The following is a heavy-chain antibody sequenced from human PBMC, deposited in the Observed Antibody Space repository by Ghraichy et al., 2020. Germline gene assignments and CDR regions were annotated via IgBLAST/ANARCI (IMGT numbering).Heavy chain of an antibody. J-gene: IGHJ4*02. CDR1: GGSFSGYY. V-gene: IGHV4-34*01. CDR3: ALRHCYDSSGYYGGAYYFDY. D-gene: IGHD3-22*01. CDR2: INHSGST. Sequence: SETLSLTCAVYGGSFSGYYWSWIRQPPGKGLEWIGEINHSGSTNYNPSLKSRVTISVDTSKNQFSLKLSSVTAADTAVYYCALRHCYDSSGYYGGAYYFDYWGQGTLVTVSS.